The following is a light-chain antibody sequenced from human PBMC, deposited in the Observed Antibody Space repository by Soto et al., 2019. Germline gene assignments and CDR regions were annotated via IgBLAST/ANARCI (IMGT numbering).Light chain of an antibody. J-gene: IGKJ4*01. V-gene: IGKV1-5*01. CDR3: QQELT. CDR1: QSISSW. Sequence: DIPMTQSPSTLSASVGDRVTITCRASQSISSWLAWYQQKPGKAPKLLIYDASSLESGVPSRFSGSGSGTEFTLTISSLQPDDFATYYCQQELTFGGGTKVEIK. CDR2: DAS.